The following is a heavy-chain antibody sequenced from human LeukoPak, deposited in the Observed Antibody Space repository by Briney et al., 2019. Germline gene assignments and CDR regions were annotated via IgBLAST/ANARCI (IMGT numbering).Heavy chain of an antibody. J-gene: IGHJ3*02. CDR1: GYTFTSYG. D-gene: IGHD6-13*01. CDR3: ARDTPVAAAGTWLDAFDI. Sequence: ASVKVSCKASGYTFTSYGISWVRQAPGQGLEWMGWISAYNGDTNYAQKLQGRVTMTTDTSTSTAYMELRSLRSDDTAVYYCARDTPVAAAGTWLDAFDIWGQGTMVTVSS. CDR2: ISAYNGDT. V-gene: IGHV1-18*01.